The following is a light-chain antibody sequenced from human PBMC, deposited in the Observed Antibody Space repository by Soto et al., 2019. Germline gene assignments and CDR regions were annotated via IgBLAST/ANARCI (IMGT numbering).Light chain of an antibody. Sequence: IQLTQSPSTLSASVGDRVTLTCRAAQGLXSRLAWYQYRPGKAPRFLIYXASTLESGVPSSFSGSGYGTEFTITINNLQPDYLETYICQQYENLPTFGQGTRLDIK. CDR1: QGLXSR. J-gene: IGKJ5*01. V-gene: IGKV1-5*01. CDR2: XAS. CDR3: QQYENLPT.